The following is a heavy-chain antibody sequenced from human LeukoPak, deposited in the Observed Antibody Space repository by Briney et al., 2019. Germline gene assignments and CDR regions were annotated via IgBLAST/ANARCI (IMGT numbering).Heavy chain of an antibody. CDR3: ARGEGNCSGGSCYSSWFDP. D-gene: IGHD2-15*01. J-gene: IGHJ5*02. CDR1: GGSFSGYS. Sequence: SETLSLTCAVYGGSFSGYSWSWIRQPPGKGLEWIGYIYHSGSTYYNPSLKSRVTISVDRSKNQFSLKLSSVTAADTAVYYCARGEGNCSGGSCYSSWFDPWGQGTLATVSS. V-gene: IGHV4-30-2*01. CDR2: IYHSGST.